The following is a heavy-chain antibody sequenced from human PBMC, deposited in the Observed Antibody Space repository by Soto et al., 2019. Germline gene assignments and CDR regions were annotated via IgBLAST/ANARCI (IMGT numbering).Heavy chain of an antibody. CDR1: GGTFNNHL. CDR2: IIPMYGTP. CDR3: GRWLQLDYLHGLDV. V-gene: IGHV1-69*01. J-gene: IGHJ6*02. D-gene: IGHD5-12*01. Sequence: QVQLLQSGSEVREPGSSVRVSCKASGGTFNNHLIAWVRQAPGQGLEWMGGIIPMYGTPHFAQKFQGRVSNTAEEIKNTVYHEPEGLGRDGKATLYRGRWLQLDYLHGLDVXXQGTTVTVSS.